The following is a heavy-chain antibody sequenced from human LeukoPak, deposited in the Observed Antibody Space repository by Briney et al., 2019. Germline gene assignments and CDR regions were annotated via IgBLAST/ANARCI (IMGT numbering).Heavy chain of an antibody. CDR2: TYPGDSET. V-gene: IGHV5-51*01. J-gene: IGHJ4*02. CDR3: VRSRGYSYGYSYYFDY. Sequence: GESLKISCKGSGYSFTTYWIGWVRQMSGKGLEWMGITYPGDSETRYSPSFQGQVTISADKSISTAYLQWSSLKASDTAMYYCVRSRGYSYGYSYYFDYWGQGTLVTVSS. CDR1: GYSFTTYW. D-gene: IGHD5-18*01.